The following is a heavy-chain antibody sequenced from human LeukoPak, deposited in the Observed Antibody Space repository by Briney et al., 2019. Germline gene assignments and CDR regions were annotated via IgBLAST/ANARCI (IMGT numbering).Heavy chain of an antibody. J-gene: IGHJ4*02. CDR2: INQDGSHK. V-gene: IGHV3-7*01. CDR1: GISISSHW. Sequence: GGSLRLSCAASGISISSHWVSWVRQAPGKGLVWVANINQDGSHKNHVDSVKGRFTISRDNAKNSLYLQMNSLRVEDTAVYYCATPYSDYWSGYSGHWGQGTLVTVSS. CDR3: ATPYSDYWSGYSGH. D-gene: IGHD3-3*01.